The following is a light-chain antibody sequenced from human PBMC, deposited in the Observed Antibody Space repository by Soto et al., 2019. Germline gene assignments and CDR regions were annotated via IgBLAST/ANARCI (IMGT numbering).Light chain of an antibody. CDR2: DAS. J-gene: IGKJ3*01. CDR1: QSVSSY. V-gene: IGKV3-11*01. Sequence: EIVLTQSPATLSLSPGETATLSCRASQSVSSYLAWYQQQPGQAPRLLIYDASNRATGIQARFSGSGSGTEFTLTISSLEPEDFAVYYCKQRSNWPTCGPGTKVDIK. CDR3: KQRSNWPT.